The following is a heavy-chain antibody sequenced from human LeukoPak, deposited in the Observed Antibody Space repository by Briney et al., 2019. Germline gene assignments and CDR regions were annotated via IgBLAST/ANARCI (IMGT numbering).Heavy chain of an antibody. D-gene: IGHD6-19*01. CDR3: AREDDAPGGWYSN. J-gene: IGHJ4*02. CDR1: GFTFSDYY. CDR2: ISSGGSII. V-gene: IGHV3-11*01. Sequence: GGSLRLSCAASGFTFSDYYMSWIRQAPGKGLQWVSYISSGGSIIKYADSVKGRFTISRDNARNSLYLQMNSLRAEDTAVYYCAREDDAPGGWYSNWGQGTLVTVSS.